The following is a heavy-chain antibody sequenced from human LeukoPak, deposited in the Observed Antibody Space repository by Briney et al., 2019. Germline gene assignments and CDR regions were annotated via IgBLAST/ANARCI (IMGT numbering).Heavy chain of an antibody. CDR1: GYTFTSYD. CDR2: MNPNSGNT. V-gene: IGHV1-8*01. CDR3: ARGHFGGYLYYFDY. Sequence: ASVKVSCKASGYTFTSYDINWVRQATGQGLEWMGWMNPNSGNTGHAQKFQGRVTMTRNTSISTAYMELSSLRSEDTAVYYCARGHFGGYLYYFDYWGQGTLVTVSS. J-gene: IGHJ4*02. D-gene: IGHD2-21*02.